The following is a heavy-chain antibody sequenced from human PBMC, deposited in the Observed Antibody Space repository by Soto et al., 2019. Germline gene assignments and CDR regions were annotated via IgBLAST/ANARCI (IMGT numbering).Heavy chain of an antibody. D-gene: IGHD2-2*01. Sequence: GGSLRLSCAASGFTFSSYAMSWVRQAPGKGLEWVSAISGSGGSTYYADSVKGRFTISRDNSKNTLYLQMNSLRAEDTAVYYCAKVNSPERIVVVPAATDAFDIWGQGTMVTVSS. CDR2: ISGSGGST. V-gene: IGHV3-23*01. CDR3: AKVNSPERIVVVPAATDAFDI. J-gene: IGHJ3*02. CDR1: GFTFSSYA.